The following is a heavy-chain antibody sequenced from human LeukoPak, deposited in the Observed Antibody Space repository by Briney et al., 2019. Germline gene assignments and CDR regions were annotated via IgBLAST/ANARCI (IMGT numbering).Heavy chain of an antibody. Sequence: PGGSLRLSCAASGFTFSSYAMSWVRQAPGKGLEWVSAISGSGGSTYYADSVKGRFTISRDNSKNTLYLQMNSLRAEDTAVYYCAKVGIVATIGPIYYFDYWGQGTLVTVSS. J-gene: IGHJ4*02. CDR3: AKVGIVATIGPIYYFDY. D-gene: IGHD5-12*01. CDR2: ISGSGGST. CDR1: GFTFSSYA. V-gene: IGHV3-23*01.